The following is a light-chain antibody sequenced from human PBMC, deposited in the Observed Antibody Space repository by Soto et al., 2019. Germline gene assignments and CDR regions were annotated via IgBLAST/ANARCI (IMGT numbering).Light chain of an antibody. V-gene: IGLV2-14*01. CDR1: SGDVGGYGY. CDR2: EVT. Sequence: QSVLTQPASVSGSPGQSITISCTGSSGDVGGYGYVSWYQQHPGKAPKLIIYEVTKRPSGVSNRFSGSKSGNTASLTISGLQSDEEADYHCTSYTNTRLLRTVLGTGTK. J-gene: IGLJ1*01. CDR3: TSYTNTRLLRTV.